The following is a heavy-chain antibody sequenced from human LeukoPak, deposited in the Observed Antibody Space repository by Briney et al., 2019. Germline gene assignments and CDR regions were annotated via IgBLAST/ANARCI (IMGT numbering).Heavy chain of an antibody. CDR3: ARHRGSSSNFDY. CDR1: GYSISSGYY. V-gene: IGHV4-38-2*02. CDR2: VFIGEGT. Sequence: PSETLSLTCTVSGYSISSGYYWDWIRQSPGKGLEWIGGVFIGEGTYYTPSLKSRVTISVDTSKNQFSLKLSSVTATDTAVYYCARHRGSSSNFDYWGQGTLVTVSS. D-gene: IGHD6-6*01. J-gene: IGHJ4*02.